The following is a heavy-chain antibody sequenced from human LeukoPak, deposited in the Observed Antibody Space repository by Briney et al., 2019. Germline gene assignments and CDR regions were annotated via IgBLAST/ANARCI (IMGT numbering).Heavy chain of an antibody. CDR3: AREPLYYDSSGYNYYYGMDV. J-gene: IGHJ6*02. CDR1: GGSISSSSYY. V-gene: IGHV4-39*07. Sequence: SETLSLTCTVSGGSISSSSYYWGWIRQPLGKGLEWIGSIYYSGSTYYNPSLKSRVTISVDTSKNQFSLKLSSVTAADTAVYYCAREPLYYDSSGYNYYYGMDVWGQGTTVTVSS. CDR2: IYYSGST. D-gene: IGHD3-22*01.